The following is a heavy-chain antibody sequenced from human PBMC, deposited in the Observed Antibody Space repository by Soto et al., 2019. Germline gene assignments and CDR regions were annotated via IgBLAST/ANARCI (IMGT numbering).Heavy chain of an antibody. Sequence: QVQLVESGGGVVKPGRSLRLSCAASGFTFSSYGMHWVRQAPGKGLEWVAVISYDGSNKYYADSVKGRFTISRDNSKNTLYLQMNSLRAEDTAVYYCAKDRHCNYKTNCMDVWGQGTTVTVSS. CDR2: ISYDGSNK. V-gene: IGHV3-30*18. J-gene: IGHJ6*02. D-gene: IGHD1-7*01. CDR1: GFTFSSYG. CDR3: AKDRHCNYKTNCMDV.